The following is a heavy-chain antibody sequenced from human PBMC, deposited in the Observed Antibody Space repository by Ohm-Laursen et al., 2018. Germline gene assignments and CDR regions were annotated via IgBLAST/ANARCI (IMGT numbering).Heavy chain of an antibody. V-gene: IGHV3-21*01. D-gene: IGHD1-26*01. CDR3: TRFEATSHY. CDR1: AFSLTASN. CDR2: ISDTGSHI. J-gene: IGHJ4*02. Sequence: SLRLSCAASAFSLTASNMNWVRQAPGTGLEWVSYISDTGSHIYYAGSVKGRFSISRDNAKNTLYLQMHSLRAEETAVYYCTRFEATSHYWGQGTLVTVSS.